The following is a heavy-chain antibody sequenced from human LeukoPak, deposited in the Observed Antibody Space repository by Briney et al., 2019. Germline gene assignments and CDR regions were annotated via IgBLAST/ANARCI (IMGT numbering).Heavy chain of an antibody. CDR3: AKDLYGDYDFDC. D-gene: IGHD4-17*01. CDR1: GFTFNNYA. V-gene: IGHV3-23*01. CDR2: IASSGST. J-gene: IGHJ4*02. Sequence: GASLRLSCAASGFTFNNYAMNWVRQAPGKGLEWVSVIASSGSTYYADSVKGRFTISRDNSKNTLYLQMNSLRAEDTAIYYCAKDLYGDYDFDCWGRGTLVTVSS.